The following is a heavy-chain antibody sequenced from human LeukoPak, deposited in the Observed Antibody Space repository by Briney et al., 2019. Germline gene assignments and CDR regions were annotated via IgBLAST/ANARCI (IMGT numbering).Heavy chain of an antibody. D-gene: IGHD1-26*01. CDR3: ARVPRLSGSYYGNYYYGMDV. CDR1: GGSISSYY. V-gene: IGHV4-59*01. J-gene: IGHJ6*02. Sequence: SETLPLTCTVSGGSISSYYWSWIRQPPGKGLEWIGYIYYSGSTNYNPSLKSRVTISVDTSKNQFSLKLSSVAAADTAVYYCARVPRLSGSYYGNYYYGMDVWGQGTSVTVSS. CDR2: IYYSGST.